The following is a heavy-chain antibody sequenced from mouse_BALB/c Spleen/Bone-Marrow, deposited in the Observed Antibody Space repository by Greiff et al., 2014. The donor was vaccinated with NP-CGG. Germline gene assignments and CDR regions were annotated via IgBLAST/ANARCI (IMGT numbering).Heavy chain of an antibody. CDR2: INPSNGGT. Sequence: QVQLQQSGAELVKPGGSVKLSCKASGYTFTSYYMYWVKQRPGQGLEWIGEINPSNGGTNFNEKFKSKATLTVDKSSSTAYMQLSSLTSEDSAVYYCTRSYYGNYFDVWGAGTTVTVSS. V-gene: IGHV1S81*02. CDR1: GYTFTSYY. CDR3: TRSYYGNYFDV. J-gene: IGHJ1*01. D-gene: IGHD2-1*01.